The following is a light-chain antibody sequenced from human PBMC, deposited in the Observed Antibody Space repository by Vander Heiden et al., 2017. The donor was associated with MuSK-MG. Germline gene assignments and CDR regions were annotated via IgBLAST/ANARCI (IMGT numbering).Light chain of an antibody. V-gene: IGKV3-15*01. CDR3: QQYNNWLTWT. Sequence: EIVMTQSPAPLSMSPGERATLSCRASQSVSSNLAWYQQKPGQAPRLLIYGASTRATGIPARFSGSGYGTEFTLTISSRQSEDFAVYYCQQYNNWLTWTFGQGTKVEIK. J-gene: IGKJ1*01. CDR2: GAS. CDR1: QSVSSN.